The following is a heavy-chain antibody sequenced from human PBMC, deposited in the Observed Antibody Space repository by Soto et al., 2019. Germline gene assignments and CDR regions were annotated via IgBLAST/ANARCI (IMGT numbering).Heavy chain of an antibody. J-gene: IGHJ6*01. Sequence: QVYLEPSGAEVKKPGASVKVTCKASGYTFWNFGISWVRQSPGQGLEWMGWISRYNDNTISAQKFQDIVTMTTHPFTIIAWMELSRLRSDETAVYFCARLPIIGFHTHYYYVMDVWGQGTSVTVSP. D-gene: IGHD3-3*01. CDR2: ISRYNDNT. V-gene: IGHV1-18*01. CDR3: ARLPIIGFHTHYYYVMDV. CDR1: GYTFWNFG.